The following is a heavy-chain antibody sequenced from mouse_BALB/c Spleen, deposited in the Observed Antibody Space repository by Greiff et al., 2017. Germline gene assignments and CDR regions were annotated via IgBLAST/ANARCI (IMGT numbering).Heavy chain of an antibody. V-gene: IGHV5-12-1*01. D-gene: IGHD1-1*02. J-gene: IGHJ4*01. CDR1: GFAFSSYD. CDR2: ISSGGGST. CDR3: ARQGGTHTFYAMDY. Sequence: EVKVVESGGDLVKPGGSLKLSCAASGFAFSSYDMSWVRQTPEKRLEWVAYISSGGGSTYYPDTVKGRFTISRDNAKNTLYLQMSSLKSEDTAMYYCARQGGTHTFYAMDYWGQGTSVTVSS.